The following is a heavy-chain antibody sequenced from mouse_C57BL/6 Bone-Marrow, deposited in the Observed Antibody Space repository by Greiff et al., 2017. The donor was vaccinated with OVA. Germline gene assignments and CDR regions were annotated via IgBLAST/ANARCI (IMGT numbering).Heavy chain of an antibody. CDR1: GYSITSGYY. D-gene: IGHD2-5*01. CDR2: ISYDGSN. J-gene: IGHJ2*01. Sequence: VQLKESGPGLVKPSQSLSLTCSVTGYSITSGYYWNWIRQFPGNQLGWMGYISYDGSNNYNPSLKNRISITRATSKNQFFLKLKSVTTEDTATYYCARASYYSNYLYYFDDWGPGTTLTVSS. CDR3: ARASYYSNYLYYFDD. V-gene: IGHV3-6*01.